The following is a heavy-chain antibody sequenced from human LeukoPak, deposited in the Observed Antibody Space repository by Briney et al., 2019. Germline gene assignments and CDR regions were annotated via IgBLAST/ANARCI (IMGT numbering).Heavy chain of an antibody. CDR1: GGSISSSSYY. V-gene: IGHV4-39*07. Sequence: PSETLSLTCTVSGGSISSSSYYWGWIRQPPGKGLEWIGSIYYSGSTYYNPSLKSRVTISVDTSKNQFSLKLSSVTAADTAVYYCASGRWLQSGFDYWGQGTPVTVSS. CDR2: IYYSGST. CDR3: ASGRWLQSGFDY. D-gene: IGHD5-24*01. J-gene: IGHJ4*02.